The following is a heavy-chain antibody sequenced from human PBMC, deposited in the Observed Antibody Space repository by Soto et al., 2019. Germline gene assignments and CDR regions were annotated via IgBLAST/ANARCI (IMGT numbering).Heavy chain of an antibody. J-gene: IGHJ4*02. CDR2: ISYDGSDT. V-gene: IGHV3-30*03. Sequence: QVQLVESGGGVVQPGRSLRLSCAASEFTFSTYYMHWVRQAPGKGLEWVAVISYDGSDTYYADSVKGRFTISRDNSKNTLYLQMNSLRAEDTAVYYCARLGLIAADGHFDYWGQGTLVTVSS. D-gene: IGHD6-13*01. CDR1: EFTFSTYY. CDR3: ARLGLIAADGHFDY.